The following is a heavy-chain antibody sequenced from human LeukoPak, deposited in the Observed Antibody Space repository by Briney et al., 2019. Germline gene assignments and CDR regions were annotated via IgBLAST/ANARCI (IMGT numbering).Heavy chain of an antibody. CDR2: ISSSGSYI. V-gene: IGHV3-21*01. Sequence: GGSLRLSCAASAFTFSSYSMNWVRQAPGKGLEWVSSISSSGSYIYYADSVKGRFTISRDNAKNSLYLQMNSLRVEDTAVYYCARVAKYYYGSETYYFFEHWGQGTPVTASS. CDR3: ARVAKYYYGSETYYFFEH. J-gene: IGHJ4*02. D-gene: IGHD3-10*01. CDR1: AFTFSSYS.